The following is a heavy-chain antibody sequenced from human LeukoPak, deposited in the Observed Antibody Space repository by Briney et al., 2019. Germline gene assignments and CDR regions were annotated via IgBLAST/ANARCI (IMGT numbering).Heavy chain of an antibody. CDR3: SRAPSGCGGTCAFDS. Sequence: SETLSLTCTVSGDSISGYFWSWIQQPAGKGLEWIGRMHADGDSNYNPSLKSRITLSFDTPENQFSLTLTSVTAADSAVYFCSRAPSGCGGTCAFDSWGQGTLVTVSS. CDR1: GDSISGYF. V-gene: IGHV4-4*07. D-gene: IGHD2-15*01. J-gene: IGHJ4*02. CDR2: MHADGDS.